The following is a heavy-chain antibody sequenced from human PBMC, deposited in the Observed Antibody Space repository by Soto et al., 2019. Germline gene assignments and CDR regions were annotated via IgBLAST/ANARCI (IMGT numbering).Heavy chain of an antibody. Sequence: ASVKVSCKASGYTFTSYYMHWVRQAPGQGLEWMGIMSPSGSTSYAQKFQGRVTITRDTSASTAYMELSSLRSEDTAVYYCARGYGAPADYFQHWGQGTLVTVSS. V-gene: IGHV1-46*01. CDR2: MSPSGST. D-gene: IGHD3-16*01. CDR1: GYTFTSYY. CDR3: ARGYGAPADYFQH. J-gene: IGHJ1*01.